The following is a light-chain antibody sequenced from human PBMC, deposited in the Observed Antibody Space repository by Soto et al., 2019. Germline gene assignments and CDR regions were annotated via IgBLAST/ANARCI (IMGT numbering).Light chain of an antibody. Sequence: QSALTQPASVSGSPGQSSTLSCTGTSSDVGSYNLVSWYQQHPGKAPKLMIYEVRKRPSGVSNRFSGSKSGNTASLTISGLQAEDEADYYCCSYAGSSTYVFGTGTKLTVL. CDR1: SSDVGSYNL. CDR3: CSYAGSSTYV. CDR2: EVR. J-gene: IGLJ1*01. V-gene: IGLV2-23*02.